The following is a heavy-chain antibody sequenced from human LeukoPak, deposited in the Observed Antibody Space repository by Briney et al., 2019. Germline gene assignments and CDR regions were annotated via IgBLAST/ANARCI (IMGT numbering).Heavy chain of an antibody. CDR3: AKDMYYDSSGYSLDY. CDR2: ISGSGGST. D-gene: IGHD3-22*01. CDR1: GFTFSSYA. J-gene: IGHJ4*02. V-gene: IGHV3-23*01. Sequence: GGSLRLSCAASGFTFSSYAMSWVRQAPGKGLEWVSAISGSGGSTYYADSVKGRFTISSDNSKNTLYLQMNSLRAEDTAVYYCAKDMYYDSSGYSLDYWGQGTLVTVSS.